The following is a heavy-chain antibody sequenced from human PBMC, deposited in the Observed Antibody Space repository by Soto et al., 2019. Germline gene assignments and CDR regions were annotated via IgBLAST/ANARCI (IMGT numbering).Heavy chain of an antibody. Sequence: SETLSLTCTVSGGSISSGNYYWSWIRQHPGKGLEWIGYIHYSGTTYYNPSLKSRITISVDTSKNQFYLMLSSVTAADTAVYYCARRDIVATSGAFDIWGQGTMVTVSS. CDR1: GGSISSGNYY. J-gene: IGHJ3*02. V-gene: IGHV4-31*03. CDR2: IHYSGTT. CDR3: ARRDIVATSGAFDI. D-gene: IGHD5-12*01.